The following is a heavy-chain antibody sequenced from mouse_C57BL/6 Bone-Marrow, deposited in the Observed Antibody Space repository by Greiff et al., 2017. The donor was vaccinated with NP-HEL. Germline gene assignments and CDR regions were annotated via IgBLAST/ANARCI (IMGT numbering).Heavy chain of an antibody. J-gene: IGHJ1*03. CDR2: IRLKSDNYAT. D-gene: IGHD1-1*01. V-gene: IGHV6-3*01. CDR3: FYLLLRLYWYFDV. CDR1: GFTFSNYW. Sequence: EVKLMESGGGLVQPGGSMKLSCVASGFTFSNYWMNWVRQSPEKGLEWVAQIRLKSDNYATHYAESVKGRFTISRDDSKSSVYLQMNNLRAEDTGIYYCFYLLLRLYWYFDVWGTGTTVTVSS.